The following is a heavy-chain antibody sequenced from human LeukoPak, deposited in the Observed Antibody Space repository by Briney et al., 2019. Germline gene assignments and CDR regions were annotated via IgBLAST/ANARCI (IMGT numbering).Heavy chain of an antibody. V-gene: IGHV1-46*01. CDR1: GYTFTSNY. CDR3: ARDQEGFDF. J-gene: IGHJ4*02. CDR2: IYPRDGST. Sequence: ASVKVSCKASGYTFTSNYIHWVRQAPGQGLEWMGMIYPRDGSTSYAQKFQGRVTVTRDTSTSTVHMELSGLRSEDTAAYYCARDQEGFDFWGQGTLVTVSS.